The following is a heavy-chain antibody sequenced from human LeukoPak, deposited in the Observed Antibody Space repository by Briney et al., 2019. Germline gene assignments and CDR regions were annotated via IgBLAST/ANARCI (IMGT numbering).Heavy chain of an antibody. V-gene: IGHV3-7*01. CDR3: ARGGLFGTLDY. CDR2: IKQGEGDK. CDR1: GFTFSDSS. Sequence: PGGSLRLSCVASGFTFSDSSMSWVRQAPGKGLEWLANIKQGEGDKFYLESVVGRFTISRDNGNNSLFLQLTSLRVEDTAVYYCARGGLFGTLDYWGQGARVTVS. D-gene: IGHD3-3*01. J-gene: IGHJ4*02.